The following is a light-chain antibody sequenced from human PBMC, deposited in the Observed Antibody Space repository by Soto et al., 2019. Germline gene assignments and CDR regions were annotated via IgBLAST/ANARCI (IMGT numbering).Light chain of an antibody. V-gene: IGKV3-11*01. CDR3: QQHSNWPLT. Sequence: EIVLTQSPATMSLSPGEGVTLSCRASQSVSSYLLWYQQKPGQPPRLLIYAASNRATGIPARFSGSGSGTDFTLTISSLEPEDSAVYYCQQHSNWPLTFGGGTKVEIK. CDR1: QSVSSY. J-gene: IGKJ4*01. CDR2: AAS.